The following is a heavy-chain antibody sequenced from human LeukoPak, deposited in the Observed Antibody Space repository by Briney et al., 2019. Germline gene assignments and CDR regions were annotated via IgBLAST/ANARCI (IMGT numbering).Heavy chain of an antibody. Sequence: PGRSLRLSCAASGFTFGSYGMHWVRQAPGKGLEWVAVIWYDGSNKYFADSVKGRFTISRDNSKDTLFLQMSSLRAEDTAVYYCAKVLTGYCGSTSCPFDSWGQGTLVTVSS. V-gene: IGHV3-33*06. CDR1: GFTFGSYG. J-gene: IGHJ4*02. CDR2: IWYDGSNK. CDR3: AKVLTGYCGSTSCPFDS. D-gene: IGHD2-2*01.